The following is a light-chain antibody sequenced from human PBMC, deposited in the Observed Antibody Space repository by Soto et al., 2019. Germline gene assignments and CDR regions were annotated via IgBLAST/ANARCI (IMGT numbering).Light chain of an antibody. V-gene: IGLV2-14*01. J-gene: IGLJ1*01. CDR2: EAS. Sequence: LTQPASVSGSPGQSITISCTGTSSDVGGYNYVSWYQQHPGKAPKLMIYEASNRPSGVSNRFSGSKSGNTASLTISGLQAEDEADYYCSSYTSSSTLRVFGTGTKVTVL. CDR3: SSYTSSSTLRV. CDR1: SSDVGGYNY.